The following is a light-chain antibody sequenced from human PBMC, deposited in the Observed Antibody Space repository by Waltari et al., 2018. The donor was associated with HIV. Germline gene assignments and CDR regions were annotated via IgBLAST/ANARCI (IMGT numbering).Light chain of an antibody. CDR1: QSLIYTDGNTY. Sequence: EAVLTQSPVSLSVALGRPASISCISSQSLIYTDGNTYLNWFHQRPGQSPRRLIYKISKREAGVPDRFSGSGSVTEFTLHISRVEAEDVGIFYCMQSTHWPGTFGQGTKVEIQ. V-gene: IGKV2-30*01. J-gene: IGKJ1*01. CDR2: KIS. CDR3: MQSTHWPGT.